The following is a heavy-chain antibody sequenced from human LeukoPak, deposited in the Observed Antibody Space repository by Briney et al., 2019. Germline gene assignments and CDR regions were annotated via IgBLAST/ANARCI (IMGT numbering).Heavy chain of an antibody. J-gene: IGHJ6*02. V-gene: IGHV3-21*01. CDR3: ESWYFSGGSRATSMDV. CDR2: ISSSSSYI. D-gene: IGHD2-15*01. CDR1: GFTFSSYS. Sequence: PGGSLRLSCAASGFTFSSYSMNWVRQAPGKGLEWLASISSSSSYIYYADSVKGRFTISRDNAKNSLYLQMNSLRAEDTAVYYCESWYFSGGSRATSMDVWGQATTVTV.